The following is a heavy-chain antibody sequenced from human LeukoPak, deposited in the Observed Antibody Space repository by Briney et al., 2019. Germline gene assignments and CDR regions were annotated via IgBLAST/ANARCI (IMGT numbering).Heavy chain of an antibody. J-gene: IGHJ5*02. CDR3: ARVQWELLSWFDP. Sequence: GASVKVSCKASGYTFTGYYMHWVRQAPGQGLEWMGWINPNSGGTKYAQKFQGRVTMTTDTSTSTAYMELRSLRSDDTAVYYCARVQWELLSWFDPWGQGTLVTVSS. CDR1: GYTFTGYY. CDR2: INPNSGGT. D-gene: IGHD1-26*01. V-gene: IGHV1-2*02.